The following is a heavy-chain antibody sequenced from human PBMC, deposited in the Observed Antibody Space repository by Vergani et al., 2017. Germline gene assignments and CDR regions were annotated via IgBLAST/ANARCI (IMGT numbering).Heavy chain of an antibody. D-gene: IGHD1-1*01. J-gene: IGHJ1*01. Sequence: QVQLVESGGGVVQPGRSLRLSCAASGFTFSSYAMHWVRQAPGKGLEWVAVISYDGTQKYYADSVKGRFTISRDSSKSTLYLQMNSLRTEDTAVYYCATESCRTAGCQIGGVREWDQGTRVTVSS. CDR1: GFTFSSYA. CDR2: ISYDGTQK. V-gene: IGHV3-30*04. CDR3: ATESCRTAGCQIGGVRE.